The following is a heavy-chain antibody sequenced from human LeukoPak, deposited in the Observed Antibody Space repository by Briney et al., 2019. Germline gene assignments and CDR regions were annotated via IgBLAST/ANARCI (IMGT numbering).Heavy chain of an antibody. Sequence: PGRSLRLSCAASGFTFDDYAMHWVRQAPGKGLEWVSGISWNSGSIGYADSVKGRFTISRDNAKSTLYLQMNSLRADDMALYYCTRAFGYSSGAVDYWGQGTLVTVSS. D-gene: IGHD5-18*01. J-gene: IGHJ4*02. CDR3: TRAFGYSSGAVDY. CDR2: ISWNSGSI. CDR1: GFTFDDYA. V-gene: IGHV3-9*03.